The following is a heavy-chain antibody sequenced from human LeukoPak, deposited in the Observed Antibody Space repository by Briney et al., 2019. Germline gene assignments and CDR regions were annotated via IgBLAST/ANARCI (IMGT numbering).Heavy chain of an antibody. Sequence: ASVKVSCKASGYTFTAYYMHWVRQAPGQGLEWMGWINPNSGGTNYAQKFQGRVTMTKDTSISTAYMELSRLRSDDTAVYYCARDYYDSSGFGAFDIWGQGTMVTVSS. CDR3: ARDYYDSSGFGAFDI. CDR2: INPNSGGT. V-gene: IGHV1-2*02. D-gene: IGHD3-22*01. J-gene: IGHJ3*02. CDR1: GYTFTAYY.